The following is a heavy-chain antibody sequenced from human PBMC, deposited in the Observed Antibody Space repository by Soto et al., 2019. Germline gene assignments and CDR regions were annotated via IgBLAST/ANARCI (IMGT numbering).Heavy chain of an antibody. CDR2: IYPGDSDT. CDR1: GYSFTSYW. J-gene: IGHJ4*02. V-gene: IGHV5-51*01. D-gene: IGHD1-1*01. Sequence: PGESLKISCKGSGYSFTSYWISWVRQMPGKGLEWMGIIYPGDSDTRYSPSFQGQVTISADKSISTAYLQWSSLKASDTAMYYCARHGIEMATTRALEYWGQGTLVTVSS. CDR3: ARHGIEMATTRALEY.